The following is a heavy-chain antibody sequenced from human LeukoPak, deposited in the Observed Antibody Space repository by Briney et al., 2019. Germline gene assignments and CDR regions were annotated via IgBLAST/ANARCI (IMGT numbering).Heavy chain of an antibody. D-gene: IGHD1-26*01. CDR1: GFTIDDYS. Sequence: GGSLRLSCSASGFTIDDYSMHWVRQPPGKGLEWVSVISRDGATTHYADSVKGRFTISRDNRKKSLFLQMNSLRVEDTALYYCGTWAFDHGLDVWGQGTTVTVSS. CDR2: ISRDGATT. J-gene: IGHJ6*02. CDR3: GTWAFDHGLDV. V-gene: IGHV3-43*02.